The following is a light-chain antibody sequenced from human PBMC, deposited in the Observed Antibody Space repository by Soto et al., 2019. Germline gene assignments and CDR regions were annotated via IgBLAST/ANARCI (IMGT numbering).Light chain of an antibody. CDR3: QQYGSSPRT. CDR1: QSVSSSY. Sequence: EKVLMQVPGTPSLSPREKGTLSCRASQSVSSSYLAWYQQKPGQAPRLLIYGASSRATGIPDRFSGSGSGTDFTLTISRLEPEDFAAYYCQQYGSSPRTFGQGTKVDIK. CDR2: GAS. V-gene: IGKV3-20*01. J-gene: IGKJ1*01.